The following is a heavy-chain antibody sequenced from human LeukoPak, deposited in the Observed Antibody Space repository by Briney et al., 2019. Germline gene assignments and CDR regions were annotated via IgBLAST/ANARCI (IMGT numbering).Heavy chain of an antibody. J-gene: IGHJ4*02. CDR2: ISGSGGST. Sequence: PGGSLRLSCAASGFTFSSYAMSWVRQAPGKGLEWVSAISGSGGSTYYADSVKGRFTISRDNSKNTLYLQMNSLRAEDTAVYYCARDPGDYQEWYYFDYWGQGTLVTVSS. CDR3: ARDPGDYQEWYYFDY. CDR1: GFTFSSYA. D-gene: IGHD4-17*01. V-gene: IGHV3-23*01.